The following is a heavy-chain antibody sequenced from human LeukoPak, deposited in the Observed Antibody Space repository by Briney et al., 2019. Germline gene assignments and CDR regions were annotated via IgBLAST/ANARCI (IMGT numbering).Heavy chain of an antibody. V-gene: IGHV3-74*01. CDR1: GFIFSDHW. Sequence: GGSLRLSCAASGFIFSDHWMHWVRQAPGKGLVWLSRINNDGSSTIYADSVKGRFTVSRDNAKNALYLQMNSLRAEDTAVYYCTRGYDNTAYGPQVIWGQGTMVTVSS. CDR3: TRGYDNTAYGPQVI. CDR2: INNDGSST. J-gene: IGHJ3*02. D-gene: IGHD3-22*01.